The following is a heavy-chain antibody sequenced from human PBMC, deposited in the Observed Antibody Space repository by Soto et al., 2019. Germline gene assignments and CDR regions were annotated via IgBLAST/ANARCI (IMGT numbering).Heavy chain of an antibody. CDR2: IYHSGST. CDR1: GGSISSGGYS. D-gene: IGHD3-22*01. V-gene: IGHV4-30-2*01. CDR3: AGQIFDSGP. J-gene: IGHJ5*02. Sequence: SETLSLTCAVSGGSISSGGYSWSWIRQPPGKGLEWIGYIYHSGSTYYNPSLKSRVTISVDRSKNQFSLRLNSVTAADTAVYYCAGQIFDSGPWGQGTLVTVSS.